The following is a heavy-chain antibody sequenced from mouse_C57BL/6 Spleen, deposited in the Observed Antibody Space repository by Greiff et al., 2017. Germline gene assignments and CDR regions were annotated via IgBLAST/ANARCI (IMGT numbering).Heavy chain of an antibody. CDR1: GYTFTSYW. J-gene: IGHJ3*01. CDR3: ARGDYGSSPFAY. V-gene: IGHV1-52*01. Sequence: QVQLQQPGAELVRPGSSVKLSCKASGYTFTSYWMHWVKQRPIQGLEWIGNIDPSDSETHYNQKFKDKATLTVDKSSSTAYMQLSSLTSEDSAVYYCARGDYGSSPFAYWGQGTLVTVSA. D-gene: IGHD1-1*01. CDR2: IDPSDSET.